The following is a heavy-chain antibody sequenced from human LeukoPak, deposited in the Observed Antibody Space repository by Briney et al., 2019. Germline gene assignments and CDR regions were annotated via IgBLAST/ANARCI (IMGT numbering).Heavy chain of an antibody. CDR2: ISSSSSYI. J-gene: IGHJ4*02. D-gene: IGHD2-21*02. V-gene: IGHV3-21*01. Sequence: PGGSLRLSCAASGFTFSSYSMNWVRQAPGKGLEWVSSISSSSSYIYYADSVKGRFTISRDNAKNSLYLQMNSLRAEDTAVYYCAREDAYCGGDCYPYRGQGTLVTVSS. CDR3: AREDAYCGGDCYPY. CDR1: GFTFSSYS.